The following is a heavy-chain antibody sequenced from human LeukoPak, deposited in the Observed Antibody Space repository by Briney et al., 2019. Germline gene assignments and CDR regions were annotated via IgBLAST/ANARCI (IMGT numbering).Heavy chain of an antibody. Sequence: SETLSLTCTVSGGSISSSSYYWGWIRQPPGKGLEWIGSIYYSGSTYYNPSLKSRVTISVDTSKNQFSLKLSSVTAADTAVYYCARHNGRAVAVDYWGQGTLVTVSS. CDR3: ARHNGRAVAVDY. D-gene: IGHD6-19*01. V-gene: IGHV4-39*01. CDR2: IYYSGST. J-gene: IGHJ4*02. CDR1: GGSISSSSYY.